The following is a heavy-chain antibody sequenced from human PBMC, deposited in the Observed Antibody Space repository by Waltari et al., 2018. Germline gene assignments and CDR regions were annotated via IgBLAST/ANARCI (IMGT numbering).Heavy chain of an antibody. CDR2: IRYDGSNK. V-gene: IGHV3-30*02. D-gene: IGHD6-13*01. CDR1: GFTFSSYG. Sequence: QVQLVESGGGVVQPGGSLRLSCAASGFTFSSYGMHWVRQAPGKGLEWVAFIRYDGSNKYYADSVKGRFTISRDNSKNTLYLQMNSLRAEDTAVYYCAKGMRSSPAPYYYYYYMDVWGKGTTVTISS. J-gene: IGHJ6*03. CDR3: AKGMRSSPAPYYYYYYMDV.